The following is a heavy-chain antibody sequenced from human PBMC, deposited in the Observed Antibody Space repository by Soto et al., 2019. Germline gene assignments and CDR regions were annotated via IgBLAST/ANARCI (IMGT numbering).Heavy chain of an antibody. CDR1: GYTFVTYG. CDR3: ARGPVTFSFDY. Sequence: ASVKVSCKASGYTFVTYGLHWVRQAPGQRLEWMGRIYGDKGSTKYSQKFQGRVTITWDTSASTGYMELSSLRSEDTAVYYCARGPVTFSFDYWGHGTLVTV. V-gene: IGHV1-3*01. D-gene: IGHD3-16*01. CDR2: IYGDKGST. J-gene: IGHJ4*01.